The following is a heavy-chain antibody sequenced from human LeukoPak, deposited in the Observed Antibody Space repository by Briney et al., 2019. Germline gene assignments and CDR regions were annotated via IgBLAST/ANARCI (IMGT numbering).Heavy chain of an antibody. J-gene: IGHJ3*02. CDR2: INHSGST. CDR1: GGSFSGYY. D-gene: IGHD3-22*01. V-gene: IGHV4-34*01. CDR3: ARLAYYYDSSGYYSRKVFAFDI. Sequence: SETLSLTCAVYGGSFSGYYWSWIRQPPGKGLEWIGEINHSGSTNYNPSLKSRVTISVDTSKNQFSLKLSSVTAADTAVYYCARLAYYYDSSGYYSRKVFAFDIWGQGTMVTVSS.